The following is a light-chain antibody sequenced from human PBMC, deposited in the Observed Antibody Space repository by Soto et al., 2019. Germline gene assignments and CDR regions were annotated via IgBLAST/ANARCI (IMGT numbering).Light chain of an antibody. CDR2: GAS. V-gene: IGKV3-20*01. CDR3: QQYGSSYPWT. J-gene: IGKJ1*01. CDR1: QSISTY. Sequence: ELVLTQSPATLSLSPGEIAPLSCRASQSISTYLAWYQQKPGQAPRLLIYGASSRATGIPDRFSGSGSGTDFTLTIRRLEPEDFAVYYCQQYGSSYPWTFGQGTKVDIK.